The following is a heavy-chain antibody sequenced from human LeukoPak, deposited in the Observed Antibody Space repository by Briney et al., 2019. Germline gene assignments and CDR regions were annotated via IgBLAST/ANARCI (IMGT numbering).Heavy chain of an antibody. CDR3: ARSIAIVVVPQGEYYFDY. D-gene: IGHD3-22*01. J-gene: IGHJ4*02. V-gene: IGHV4-34*12. CDR1: GGSFSGYY. Sequence: SETLSLTCAVYGGSFSGYYWSWIRQPPGKGLEWIGEIIHSGSTNYNPSLKSRVTISVDTSKNQFSLKLSSVTAADTAVYYCARSIAIVVVPQGEYYFDYWGQGTLVTVSS. CDR2: IIHSGST.